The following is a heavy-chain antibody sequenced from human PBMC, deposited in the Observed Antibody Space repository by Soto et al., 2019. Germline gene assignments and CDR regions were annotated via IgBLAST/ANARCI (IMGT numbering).Heavy chain of an antibody. J-gene: IGHJ6*02. CDR3: ARDLPKMDV. CDR2: IRAYNGNT. CDR1: GYTFTSYG. Sequence: QVQLVQSGAEVKKPGASVKVSCKASGYTFTSYGISWVRQAPGQGLVWMGWIRAYNGNTNYAQKLQGRVPMTTDTPTSTAYMERRSLSSDDTAVYYCARDLPKMDVWGQGTTVTVSS. V-gene: IGHV1-18*01.